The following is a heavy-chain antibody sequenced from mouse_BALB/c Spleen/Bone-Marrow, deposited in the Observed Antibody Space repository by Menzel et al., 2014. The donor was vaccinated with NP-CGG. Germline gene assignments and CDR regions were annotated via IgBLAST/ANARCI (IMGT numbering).Heavy chain of an antibody. D-gene: IGHD1-1*01. CDR3: ARNFYGSSYFDY. CDR1: GYTFTAYA. V-gene: IGHV1-67*01. J-gene: IGHJ2*01. Sequence: QVQLKQSGPEVVRPGVSVKLSCKGSGYTFTAYAMHWVKQSHAESLEWIGLISTYSGNTHYNQDFKGKATMTVDKSSSTAYMELARLTSEDSAIYCCARNFYGSSYFDYWGQGTTLTVSS. CDR2: ISTYSGNT.